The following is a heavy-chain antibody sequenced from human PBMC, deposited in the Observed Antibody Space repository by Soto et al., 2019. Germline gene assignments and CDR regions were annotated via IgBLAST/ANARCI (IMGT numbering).Heavy chain of an antibody. J-gene: IGHJ4*02. V-gene: IGHV1-18*01. CDR1: GYTFTSFG. CDR2: VNAYNGNT. D-gene: IGHD6-25*01. CDR3: AKGAAGMEAQVI. Sequence: ASVKVSCKASGYTFTSFGVNWVRQAPGQGLEWMGWVNAYNGNTNYAQKFQGRVTVTADTSTSTAYMEVRSLRSDDTAVYYCAKGAAGMEAQVIWGQGTLVTVSS.